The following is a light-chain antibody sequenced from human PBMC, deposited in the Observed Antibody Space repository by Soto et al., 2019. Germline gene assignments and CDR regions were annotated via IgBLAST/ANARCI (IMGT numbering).Light chain of an antibody. CDR2: KAS. V-gene: IGKV1-5*03. Sequence: DIQMTQSPSTLSASVGDRVTITCRASQSISSWLAWYQQKPGKAPKLLIYKASSLESGVPSRFSGSGSGTEFPLTISSLQPDDFATYYCQQYNSYSCTFGQGTKLEIK. J-gene: IGKJ2*02. CDR1: QSISSW. CDR3: QQYNSYSCT.